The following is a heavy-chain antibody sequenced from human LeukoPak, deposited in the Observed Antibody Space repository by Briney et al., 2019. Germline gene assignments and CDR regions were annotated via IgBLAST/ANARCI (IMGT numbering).Heavy chain of an antibody. CDR2: IKQDGSEK. D-gene: IGHD6-19*01. J-gene: IGHJ4*02. CDR3: ASEQWLRY. CDR1: GFTFSSYW. V-gene: IGHV3-7*01. Sequence: GGSLRLSCAASGFTFSSYWMNWVRQAPGKGLEWVAKIKQDGSEKNYVDSVKGRFTISRDSAKNSLYLQMNSLRAEDTAVYYCASEQWLRYWGQGTLVTVSS.